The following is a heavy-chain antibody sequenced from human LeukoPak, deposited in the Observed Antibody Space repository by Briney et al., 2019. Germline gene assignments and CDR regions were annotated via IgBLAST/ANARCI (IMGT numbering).Heavy chain of an antibody. V-gene: IGHV5-10-1*01. D-gene: IGHD2-15*01. CDR3: TRHLVVAATLSLFD. Sequence: GESLKISCKGSGYSFTSYWISWVRQMPGKGLEWMGRIDPSDSYTNYSPSFQGHVTISADKSISTAYLQWSSLKASDTAMYYCTRHLVVAATLSLFDWGQGTLVTVSS. CDR1: GYSFTSYW. J-gene: IGHJ4*02. CDR2: IDPSDSYT.